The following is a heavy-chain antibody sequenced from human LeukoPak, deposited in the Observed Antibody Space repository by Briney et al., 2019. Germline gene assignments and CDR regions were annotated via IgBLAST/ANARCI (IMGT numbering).Heavy chain of an antibody. V-gene: IGHV1-3*01. D-gene: IGHD3-22*01. CDR2: INAGNGNT. J-gene: IGHJ3*02. CDR1: GYTFTSYA. Sequence: ASVKVSCKASGYTFTSYAMHWVRQAPGQRLEWMGWINAGNGNTKYSQKFQGRVTITRDTSASTAYMELSSLRSEDTAVYYCARKNYYDSSGWVDAFDIWGQGTMVTVSS. CDR3: ARKNYYDSSGWVDAFDI.